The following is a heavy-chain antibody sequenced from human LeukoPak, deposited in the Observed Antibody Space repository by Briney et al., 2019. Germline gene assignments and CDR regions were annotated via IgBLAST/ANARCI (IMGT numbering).Heavy chain of an antibody. CDR2: IRYDGSDK. CDR3: AKDRYYGSGSPVDY. Sequence: GGSLRLSCAASGFTFSSYGMHWVRQAPGKGLEWVTFIRYDGSDKNYADSVKGRFTISRDNSKNTLYLHMNSLRVEDTAVYYCAKDRYYGSGSPVDYWGQGTLVTVSS. V-gene: IGHV3-30*02. D-gene: IGHD3-10*01. CDR1: GFTFSSYG. J-gene: IGHJ4*02.